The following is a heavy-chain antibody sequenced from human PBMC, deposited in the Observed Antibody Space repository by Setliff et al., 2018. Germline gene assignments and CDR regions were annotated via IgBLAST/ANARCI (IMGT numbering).Heavy chain of an antibody. V-gene: IGHV3-23*01. CDR2: ISGSGGST. J-gene: IGHJ6*02. CDR1: GFTFSSYA. Sequence: GESLKISCAASGFTFSSYAMSWVRQAPGKGLEWVSAISGSGGSTYYADSVKGRFTISRDNSKNTLYVQMNSLRADDTAVYYCAKLRTPGTGYYYYAMDVWGQGTTVTVSS. CDR3: AKLRTPGTGYYYYAMDV. D-gene: IGHD3-10*01.